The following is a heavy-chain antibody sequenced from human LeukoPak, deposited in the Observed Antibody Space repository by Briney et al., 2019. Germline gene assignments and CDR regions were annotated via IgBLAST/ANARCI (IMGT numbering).Heavy chain of an antibody. CDR3: ARRAGAYSHPYDY. Sequence: GGSLRLSCAASGFTFSSYWMSWVRQAPGKGLEWVANIKQDGSERNYVDSVKGRFTISRDNAKNSLFLQMNSLRAEDTAVYYCARRAGAYSHPYDYWGQGTLVTVSS. V-gene: IGHV3-7*03. J-gene: IGHJ4*02. CDR2: IKQDGSER. CDR1: GFTFSSYW. D-gene: IGHD4/OR15-4a*01.